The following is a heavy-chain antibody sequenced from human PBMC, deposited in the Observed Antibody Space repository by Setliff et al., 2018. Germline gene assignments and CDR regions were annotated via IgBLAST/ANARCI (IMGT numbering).Heavy chain of an antibody. CDR2: INGDATIA. J-gene: IGHJ6*02. D-gene: IGHD3-3*01. CDR3: AKEFLLRFLEWLSSGMDV. V-gene: IGHV3-74*01. Sequence: GESLKISCTVYGFSFNKYWMYWVRQAPGKGLEWVSRINGDATIAHYADSVKGRFTISRDNARNALYLQMVSLRGEDTAVYYCAKEFLLRFLEWLSSGMDVWGQGTTVTVSS. CDR1: GFSFNKYW.